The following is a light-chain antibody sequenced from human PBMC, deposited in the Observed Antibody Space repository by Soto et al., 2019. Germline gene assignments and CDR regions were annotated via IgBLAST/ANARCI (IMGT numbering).Light chain of an antibody. J-gene: IGKJ4*01. CDR1: QSISSW. Sequence: DVPMTQPPSTLSASVGDRVTITCRASQSISSWLTWYQQKPGKAPKLLIYKASTLKSGVPSRFSGSGSGTEFSLTIRALQPEDFATYYCQQLSRYPLTFGGGTKVDIK. CDR3: QQLSRYPLT. V-gene: IGKV1-5*03. CDR2: KAS.